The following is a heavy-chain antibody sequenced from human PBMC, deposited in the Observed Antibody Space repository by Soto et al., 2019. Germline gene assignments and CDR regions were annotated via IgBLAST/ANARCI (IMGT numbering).Heavy chain of an antibody. D-gene: IGHD3-16*01. CDR3: AREMGACSDSSCYPGPYDS. CDR1: GGTFTSYS. V-gene: IGHV3-48*02. CDR2: ITSKSTTI. J-gene: IGHJ5*02. Sequence: XGSLKLSCAAAGGTFTSYSMNWVRQAPGQGLEWVSYITSKSTTIKYADSVKGRFTVSRDNAKNSLYLQLNSLRDEDTAVYYCAREMGACSDSSCYPGPYDSWGQGTLVTVSS.